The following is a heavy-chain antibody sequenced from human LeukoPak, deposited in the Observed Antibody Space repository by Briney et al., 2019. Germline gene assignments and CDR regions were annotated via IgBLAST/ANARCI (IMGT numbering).Heavy chain of an antibody. Sequence: GGSLRLSCAASGFTFSSCGMHWVRQAPGKGLEWVAFIRYDGSNKYYADSVKGRFTISRDNSKNTLYLQMNSLRAEDTAVYYCATEPVLYGSQAGDYWGQGTLVTVSS. CDR3: ATEPVLYGSQAGDY. CDR2: IRYDGSNK. V-gene: IGHV3-30*02. CDR1: GFTFSSCG. J-gene: IGHJ4*02. D-gene: IGHD3-10*01.